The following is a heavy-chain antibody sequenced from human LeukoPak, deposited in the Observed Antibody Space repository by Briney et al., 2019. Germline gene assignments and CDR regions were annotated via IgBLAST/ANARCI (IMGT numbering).Heavy chain of an antibody. CDR1: GFTFSSYA. V-gene: IGHV3-30*04. CDR3: ASSDIVATIFDY. J-gene: IGHJ4*02. Sequence: GGSLRLSCAASGFTFSSYAMHWVRQAPGKGLEWVAVISYDGSNKYYADSVKGRFTISRDNSKNTLYLQMSSLRAEDTAVYYCASSDIVATIFDYWGQGTLVTVSS. CDR2: ISYDGSNK. D-gene: IGHD5-12*01.